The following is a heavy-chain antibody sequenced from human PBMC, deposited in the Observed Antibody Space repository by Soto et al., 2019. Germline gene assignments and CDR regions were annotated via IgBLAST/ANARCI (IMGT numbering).Heavy chain of an antibody. Sequence: EVQLLESGGGLVQPGGSLRLSCAASGFTFSSYAMSWVRQAPGKGLEWVSAISGSGGSTYYADSVKGRFTISRDNSKNTLYLQMNSLRAEDTAVYYCAKNHGTMIVVADAFDIWRQGTMVTVSS. CDR3: AKNHGTMIVVADAFDI. J-gene: IGHJ3*02. CDR2: ISGSGGST. CDR1: GFTFSSYA. V-gene: IGHV3-23*01. D-gene: IGHD3-22*01.